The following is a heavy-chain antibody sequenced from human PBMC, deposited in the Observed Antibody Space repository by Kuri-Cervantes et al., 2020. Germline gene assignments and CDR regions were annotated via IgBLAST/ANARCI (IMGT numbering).Heavy chain of an antibody. CDR2: INPNSGGT. J-gene: IGHJ4*02. CDR3: ARSRDGYNRFLDY. CDR1: GYTFTSYY. V-gene: IGHV1-2*02. Sequence: GGSLRLSCKASGYTFTSYYMHWVRQAPGQGLEWMGWINPNSGGTNYAQKFQGRVTMTRDTSISTAYMELSRLRSDDTAVYYCARSRDGYNRFLDYWGQGTLVTVSS. D-gene: IGHD5-24*01.